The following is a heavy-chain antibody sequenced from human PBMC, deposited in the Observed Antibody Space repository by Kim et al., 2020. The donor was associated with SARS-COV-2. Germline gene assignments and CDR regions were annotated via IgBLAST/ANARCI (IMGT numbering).Heavy chain of an antibody. V-gene: IGHV4-39*01. Sequence: NPSLKSLVTISVDTSKNQFSLKLSSVTAADTAVYYCARLPHSRAAAVIDYWGQGTLVTVSS. CDR3: ARLPHSRAAAVIDY. J-gene: IGHJ4*02. D-gene: IGHD6-13*01.